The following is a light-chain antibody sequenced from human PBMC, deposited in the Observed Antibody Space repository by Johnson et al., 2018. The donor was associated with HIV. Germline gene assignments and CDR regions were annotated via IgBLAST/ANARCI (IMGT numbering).Light chain of an antibody. V-gene: IGLV1-51*01. Sequence: QSVLTQPPSVSAAPGQKVTISCSGSSSNIGNNYVSWYQQLPGTAPKLLIYDNNKRPSGIPDRFSGSKSGTSATLGITGLQTGEEADYYCGTWDSSLSAYVLRPATKVTGL. CDR3: GTWDSSLSAYV. CDR1: SSNIGNNY. J-gene: IGLJ1*01. CDR2: DNN.